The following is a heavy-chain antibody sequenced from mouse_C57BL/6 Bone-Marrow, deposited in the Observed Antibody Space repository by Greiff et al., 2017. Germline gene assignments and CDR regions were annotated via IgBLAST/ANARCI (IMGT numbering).Heavy chain of an antibody. CDR2: IDPADGDT. V-gene: IGHV14-1*01. CDR1: GFNINDYY. J-gene: IGHJ3*01. D-gene: IGHD2-4*01. CDR3: TSYDYNGFAY. Sequence: VQLQQPGAELVRPGASVKLSCTASGFNINDYYMHWVKQRPEQGLEWIGRIDPADGDTEYAPKFQGKATMTADTSSNTAYLQLSSLTSEDTAVYYCTSYDYNGFAYWGQGTLVTVSA.